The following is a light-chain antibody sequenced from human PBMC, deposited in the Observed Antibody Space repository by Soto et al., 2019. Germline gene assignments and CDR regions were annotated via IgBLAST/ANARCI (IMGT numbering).Light chain of an antibody. CDR1: SSDVGSYNF. J-gene: IGLJ3*02. V-gene: IGLV2-23*01. CDR2: DGN. Sequence: QSALTQPASVSGSPGQSITIYCSGTSSDVGSYNFVSWYQHHPGKAPKFIIYDGNNRPSGVSNRFSGSKSGSTASLTISGLQAEDEADYYCASYVSSSPCAVVFGGGTKVTVL. CDR3: ASYVSSSPCAVV.